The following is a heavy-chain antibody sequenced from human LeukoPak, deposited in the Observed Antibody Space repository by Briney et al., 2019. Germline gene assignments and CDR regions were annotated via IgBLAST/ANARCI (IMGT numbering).Heavy chain of an antibody. CDR3: ARDHQWLEFLFDY. V-gene: IGHV4-34*01. Sequence: SETLSLTCAVYGGSFSGYYWSWIRQPPGKGLEWIGEINHSGSTNYNPSLKSRVTISVDTSKNQFSLKLSSVTAADTAVYYCARDHQWLEFLFDYWGQGTLVTVSS. D-gene: IGHD6-19*01. J-gene: IGHJ4*02. CDR1: GGSFSGYY. CDR2: INHSGST.